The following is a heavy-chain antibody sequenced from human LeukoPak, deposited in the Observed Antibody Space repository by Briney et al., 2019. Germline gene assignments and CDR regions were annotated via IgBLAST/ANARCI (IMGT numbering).Heavy chain of an antibody. J-gene: IGHJ4*02. CDR2: IYHSGST. Sequence: PSETLSLTCAVSGYSISSGYYWGWIRQPPGKGLEWIGSIYHSGSTNYNPSLKSRVTISVDTSKNQFSLKLSSVTAADTAVYYCARFSGSYPFDYWGQGTLVTVSS. D-gene: IGHD1-26*01. V-gene: IGHV4-38-2*01. CDR3: ARFSGSYPFDY. CDR1: GYSISSGYY.